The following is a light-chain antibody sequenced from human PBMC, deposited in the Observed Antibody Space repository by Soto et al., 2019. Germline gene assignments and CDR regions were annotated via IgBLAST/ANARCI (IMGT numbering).Light chain of an antibody. CDR3: QHYNSLPIT. CDR2: DAS. V-gene: IGKV1-33*01. J-gene: IGKJ5*01. CDR1: QDISNY. Sequence: DIQMTQSPSSLSASLGDRVTITCQASQDISNYLNWYQQKPGKAPKLLIYDASQLETGVPSRFSGSGSGTDFTFTSNSLQPEDIGTYYCQHYNSLPITFGQGTRLEIK.